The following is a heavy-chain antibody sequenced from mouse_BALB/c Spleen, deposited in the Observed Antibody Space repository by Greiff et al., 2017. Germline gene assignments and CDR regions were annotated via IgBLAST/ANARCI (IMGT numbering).Heavy chain of an antibody. D-gene: IGHD2-10*02. V-gene: IGHV1-5*01. CDR3: TRGEYGNPWFAY. J-gene: IGHJ3*01. CDR1: GYTFTSYW. Sequence: VQLKESGTVLARPGASVKMSCKASGYTFTSYWMHWVKQRPGQGLEWIGAIYPGNSDTSYNQKFKGKAKLTAVTSTSTAYMELSSLTNEDSAVYYCTRGEYGNPWFAYWGQGTLVTVSA. CDR2: IYPGNSDT.